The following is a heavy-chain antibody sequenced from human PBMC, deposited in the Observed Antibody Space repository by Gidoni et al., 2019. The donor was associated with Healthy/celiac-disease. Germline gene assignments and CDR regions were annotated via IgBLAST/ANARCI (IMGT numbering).Heavy chain of an antibody. CDR3: ARDGDNGSSWEKDYYYYGMDV. V-gene: IGHV1-2*04. CDR1: GYTFTGYY. D-gene: IGHD6-13*01. J-gene: IGHJ6*02. CDR2: INPNSGGT. Sequence: QVQLVQSGAEVKKPGASVKVSCKASGYTFTGYYMHWVRQAPGQGLEWMGWINPNSGGTNYAQKFQGWVTMTRDTSISTAYMELSRLRSDDTAVYYCARDGDNGSSWEKDYYYYGMDVWGQGTTVTVSS.